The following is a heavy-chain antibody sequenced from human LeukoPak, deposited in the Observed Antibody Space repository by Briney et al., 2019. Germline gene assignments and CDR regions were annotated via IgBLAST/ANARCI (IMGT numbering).Heavy chain of an antibody. CDR1: GFTVSSNY. V-gene: IGHV3-66*01. Sequence: GGSLRLSCAASGFTVSSNYMSWVRQAPGKGLEWVSVIYSGGSTYYADSVKGRFTISRDNSKNTLYLQMNSLRAEDTAVYYCAREWVVGATANYYYYGMDVWGQGTLVTVSS. D-gene: IGHD1-26*01. CDR3: AREWVVGATANYYYYGMDV. CDR2: IYSGGST. J-gene: IGHJ6*02.